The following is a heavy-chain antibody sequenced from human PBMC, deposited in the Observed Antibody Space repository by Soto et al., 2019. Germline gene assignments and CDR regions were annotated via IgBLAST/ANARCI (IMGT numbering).Heavy chain of an antibody. CDR2: INPSGGSP. CDR1: GYTFTNYY. J-gene: IGHJ4*02. CDR3: ARGYLSTVTTYGYFDY. Sequence: QVHLMQSGAEVKKPGASVRVSCQASGYTFTNYYMHWVRQAPGQGLEWMGIINPSGGSPTFAEKFQGRVTMTRDTSTSTVYMGLTSLRSEDSAVYYCARGYLSTVTTYGYFDYWGRGTLVTVSS. V-gene: IGHV1-46*03. D-gene: IGHD4-17*01.